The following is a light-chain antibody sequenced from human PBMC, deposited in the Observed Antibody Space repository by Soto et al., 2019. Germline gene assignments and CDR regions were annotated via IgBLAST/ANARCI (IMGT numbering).Light chain of an antibody. CDR3: QQYNSYWP. CDR2: KAS. J-gene: IGKJ1*01. V-gene: IGKV1-5*03. CDR1: QSISSW. Sequence: DIQMTQSPSTLSASVGDRVTITCRASQSISSWLAWYQQKPGKAPTLLIYKASSLESGVPSRFSGSGSGTEFTLTISSLQPDDFATYYCQQYNSYWPFGQGTKVEIK.